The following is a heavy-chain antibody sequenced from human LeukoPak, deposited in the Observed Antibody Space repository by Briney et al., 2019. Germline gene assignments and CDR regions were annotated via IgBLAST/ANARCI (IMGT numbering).Heavy chain of an antibody. V-gene: IGHV4-30-4*01. CDR3: ARDRVAAAGPYYYYGMDV. CDR1: GGSISSGDYY. CDR2: IYYSGST. Sequence: SETLSPTCTVSGGSISSGDYYWSWIRQPPGTGLEWIGYIYYSGSTYYNPSLKSRVTISVDTSKNQFSLKLSSVTAADTAVYYCARDRVAAAGPYYYYGMDVWGQGTTVTVSS. J-gene: IGHJ6*02. D-gene: IGHD6-13*01.